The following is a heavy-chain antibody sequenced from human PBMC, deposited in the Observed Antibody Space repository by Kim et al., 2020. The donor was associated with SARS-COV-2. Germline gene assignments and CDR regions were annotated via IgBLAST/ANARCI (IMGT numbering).Heavy chain of an antibody. D-gene: IGHD3-16*01. Sequence: TTESAASVKGRFTISRDDSKSIAYLQMNSLKTEDTAVYYCTRDGVGVSKGWGQGTLVTVSS. CDR3: TRDGVGVSKG. J-gene: IGHJ4*02. V-gene: IGHV3-49*02. CDR2: TT.